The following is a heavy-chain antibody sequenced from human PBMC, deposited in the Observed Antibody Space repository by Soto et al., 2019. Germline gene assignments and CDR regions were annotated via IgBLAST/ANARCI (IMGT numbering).Heavy chain of an antibody. J-gene: IGHJ3*02. Sequence: PSETLSLTCTVSNGSISSGDYYFSWIRQPPGKGLEWIGYIYYSGSTYYNPSFKSRVTISLETSKNQFSLKLSSATAADTAVYYCARKADYCDSSGYYWAAFDIWGQGTMVTVSS. V-gene: IGHV4-30-4*02. CDR3: ARKADYCDSSGYYWAAFDI. CDR1: NGSISSGDYY. CDR2: IYYSGST. D-gene: IGHD3-22*01.